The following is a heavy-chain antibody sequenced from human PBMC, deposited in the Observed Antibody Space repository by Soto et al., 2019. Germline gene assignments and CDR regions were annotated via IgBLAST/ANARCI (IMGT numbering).Heavy chain of an antibody. J-gene: IGHJ4*02. CDR1: GGSITNYY. CDR2: IYTSGST. D-gene: IGHD3-16*01. CDR3: ARAPLIKSAGVKSFLDF. V-gene: IGHV4-4*07. Sequence: SETLSLTCTVSGGSITNYYWAWIRQPAGKGLEWIGRIYTSGSTNYNPSFKSRATISLDTSKNQFSLDLRSVTAADTAVYYCARAPLIKSAGVKSFLDFWGQGTLVTVSS.